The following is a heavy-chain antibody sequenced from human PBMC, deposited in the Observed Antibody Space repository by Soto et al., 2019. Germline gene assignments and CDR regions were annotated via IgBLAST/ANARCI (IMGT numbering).Heavy chain of an antibody. CDR1: GASVSSYSAA. V-gene: IGHV6-1*01. Sequence: SQTLSLTCAISGASVSSYSAAWNWIRQSPSGGLEWLGRTYYRSRFFSDYAESVKSRIIINPDTSNNQFSLQLKSVTPEDTAVYYCVRDRYSSSGWFDPWGQGTPVTVSS. D-gene: IGHD3-10*01. CDR3: VRDRYSSSGWFDP. CDR2: TYYRSRFFS. J-gene: IGHJ5*02.